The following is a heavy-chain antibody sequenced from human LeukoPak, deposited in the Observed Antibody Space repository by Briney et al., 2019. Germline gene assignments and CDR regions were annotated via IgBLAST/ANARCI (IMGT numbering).Heavy chain of an antibody. CDR2: ISSDGSST. D-gene: IGHD4-23*01. J-gene: IGHJ3*01. Sequence: PGGSLRLSCVASGFTFSSYWMHWVRRAPGKGLVWVSRISSDGSSTNYADSVKGRFTISRANAKNTLYLQMDSLRAEDTAVYYCARAEGTLVTWGQGTMVTVSS. CDR1: GFTFSSYW. CDR3: ARAEGTLVT. V-gene: IGHV3-74*01.